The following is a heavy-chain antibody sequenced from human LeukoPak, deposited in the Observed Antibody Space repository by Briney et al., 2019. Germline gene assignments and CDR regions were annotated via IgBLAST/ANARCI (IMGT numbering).Heavy chain of an antibody. CDR1: GFTFSSYS. CDR3: AKVGSTAVFDY. Sequence: GGSLRLSCAASGFTFSSYSMNWVRQAPGKGLEWVSSISSSSSYIYYADSVKGRFTISRDNSKNTLYLQMNSLRAEDTAVYYCAKVGSTAVFDYWGQGTLVTVSS. CDR2: ISSSSSYI. V-gene: IGHV3-21*04. D-gene: IGHD4-23*01. J-gene: IGHJ4*02.